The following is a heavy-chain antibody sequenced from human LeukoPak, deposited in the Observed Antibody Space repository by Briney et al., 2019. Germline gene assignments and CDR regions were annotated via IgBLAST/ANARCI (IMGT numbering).Heavy chain of an antibody. CDR1: GGSISSYY. J-gene: IGHJ6*02. V-gene: IGHV4-59*01. Sequence: SETLSLTCTVSGGSISSYYWSWIRQPPGKGLEWIGYIYYSGSTNYNPSLKSRVTISVDTSKNQFSLKLSSVTAADTAVYYCARDPGAGLTSSGYNYYYGMDVWGQGTTVTVSS. CDR2: IYYSGST. CDR3: ARDPGAGLTSSGYNYYYGMDV. D-gene: IGHD3-22*01.